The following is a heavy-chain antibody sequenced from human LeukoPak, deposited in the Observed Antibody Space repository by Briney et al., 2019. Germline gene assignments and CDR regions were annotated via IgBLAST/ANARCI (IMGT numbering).Heavy chain of an antibody. Sequence: GASVKVSCKASGYIFTDYYMHWVRQAPGQELGWMGRINPNSGGTNYAQKFQGRVTMTRDTSISTAYMELSRLRSDDTAVYYCARAAHPSDYDFWSGLNYWGQGTLVTVSS. D-gene: IGHD3-3*01. J-gene: IGHJ4*02. V-gene: IGHV1-2*06. CDR2: INPNSGGT. CDR1: GYIFTDYY. CDR3: ARAAHPSDYDFWSGLNY.